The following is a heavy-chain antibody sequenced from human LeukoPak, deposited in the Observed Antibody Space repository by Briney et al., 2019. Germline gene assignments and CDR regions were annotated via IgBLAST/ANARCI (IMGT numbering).Heavy chain of an antibody. D-gene: IGHD2/OR15-2a*01. Sequence: GGSLRLSCAASGFTFSSYAMHWVRQAPGKGLEWVAVISYDGSNKYYADSVKGRFTISRDNSKNTLYLQMNSLRAEDTAVYYCARDSKGVAFDIWGQGTMVTVSS. CDR3: ARDSKGVAFDI. V-gene: IGHV3-30-3*01. CDR1: GFTFSSYA. CDR2: ISYDGSNK. J-gene: IGHJ3*02.